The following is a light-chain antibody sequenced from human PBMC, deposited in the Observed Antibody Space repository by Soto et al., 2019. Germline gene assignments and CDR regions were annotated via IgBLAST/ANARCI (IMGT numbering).Light chain of an antibody. CDR3: QQYNSDSRT. CDR1: QSISSW. CDR2: AAS. Sequence: DIQMTQSPSTLSASVGDRFTITCRASQSISSWLAWYQQQPWKAPKLLIYAASSLESGVPSRFSGSGSGTDFTLTISSLQPDDVATYYCQQYNSDSRTFGQGTKVDIK. J-gene: IGKJ1*01. V-gene: IGKV1-5*01.